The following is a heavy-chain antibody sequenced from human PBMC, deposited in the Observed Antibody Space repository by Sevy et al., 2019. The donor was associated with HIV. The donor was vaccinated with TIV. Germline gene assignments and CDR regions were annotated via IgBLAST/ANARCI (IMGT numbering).Heavy chain of an antibody. CDR3: ARASSSDYYDSSGGAFDI. V-gene: IGHV3-11*01. J-gene: IGHJ3*02. D-gene: IGHD3-22*01. Sequence: GGSLRLSCAASGFTFSDYYMSWIRQAPGKGLEWVSYISSSGSTIYYADSVKGRFTISRDNAKNSLYLQMNSLRAEDTAVYYCARASSSDYYDSSGGAFDIWGQGTMVTVSS. CDR2: ISSSGSTI. CDR1: GFTFSDYY.